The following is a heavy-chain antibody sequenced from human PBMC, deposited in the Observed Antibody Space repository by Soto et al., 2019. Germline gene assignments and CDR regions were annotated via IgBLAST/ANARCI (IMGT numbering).Heavy chain of an antibody. D-gene: IGHD1-26*01. CDR2: ISYDGNNK. Sequence: QVQLVESGGGVVQPGRSLRLSCAASGLTFNIYDIHWVRQAPGKGLEWVAVISYDGNNKYYADSVKGRFTISRDNSKNTLYSQMNSLRAEETAVYHCAIIHSGSFGFDIWGQGTVVTFSS. CDR3: AIIHSGSFGFDI. V-gene: IGHV3-30*03. J-gene: IGHJ3*02. CDR1: GLTFNIYD.